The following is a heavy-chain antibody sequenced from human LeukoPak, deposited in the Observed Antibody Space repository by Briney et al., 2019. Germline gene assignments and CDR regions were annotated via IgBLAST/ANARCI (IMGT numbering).Heavy chain of an antibody. CDR3: ARDLISTPYWELDY. D-gene: IGHD1-26*01. Sequence: GASVKVSCKTSGYTFAGYFLHWVRQAPTQGLQWTGRINANSGDTDLAQDFQDRVTMTRDTSIYTAYMELSSLTSDDTAIYYCARDLISTPYWELDYWGQGTLVAVSS. J-gene: IGHJ4*02. CDR2: INANSGDT. V-gene: IGHV1-2*06. CDR1: GYTFAGYF.